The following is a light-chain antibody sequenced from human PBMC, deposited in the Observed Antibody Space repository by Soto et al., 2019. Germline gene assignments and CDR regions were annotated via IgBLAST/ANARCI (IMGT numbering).Light chain of an antibody. CDR3: QQYDNLPIT. CDR1: QDISNY. V-gene: IGKV1-33*01. J-gene: IGKJ4*01. Sequence: DIQMTQSPSSLSASVGDIVTITCQASQDISNYLNGYQQKPGKAPKLLIYDASNLETGVPSRFSGSGSGTDFTFTISSLQPEDIATYYCQQYDNLPITFGGGTKVEIK. CDR2: DAS.